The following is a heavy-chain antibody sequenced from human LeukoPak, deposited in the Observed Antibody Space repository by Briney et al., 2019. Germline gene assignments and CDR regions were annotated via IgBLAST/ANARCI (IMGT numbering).Heavy chain of an antibody. CDR3: ARGGAAAPTLRY. CDR1: GYTFTSYG. D-gene: IGHD6-13*01. CDR2: ISAYNGNT. V-gene: IGHV1-18*01. Sequence: GASVTVSCMASGYTFTSYGISWVGQAPGQGVEGMGWISAYNGNTNYAQKLQGRVTMTTDTSTSTAYMELRSLRSDDTAVYYCARGGAAAPTLRYWGQGTLVTVSS. J-gene: IGHJ4*02.